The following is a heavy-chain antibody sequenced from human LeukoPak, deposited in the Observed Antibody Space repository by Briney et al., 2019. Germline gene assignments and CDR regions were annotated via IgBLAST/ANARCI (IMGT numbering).Heavy chain of an antibody. V-gene: IGHV3-9*03. CDR3: AKEGSSWSTFDY. CDR2: ISWNSRSI. D-gene: IGHD6-13*01. CDR1: GFTFNDYA. Sequence: GGSLRLSCATSGFTFNDYAMYWVRQAPEKGLEWVSGISWNSRSIAYADSVKGRFTISRDNAKNSLYLQMNSLRAEDMALYYCAKEGSSWSTFDYWGQGTLVTVSS. J-gene: IGHJ4*02.